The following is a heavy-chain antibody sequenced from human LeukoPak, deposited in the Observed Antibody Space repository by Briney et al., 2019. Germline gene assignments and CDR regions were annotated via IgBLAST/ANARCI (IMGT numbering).Heavy chain of an antibody. V-gene: IGHV1-24*01. Sequence: ASVKVSCKVSGYTLTKLSMHWVRQVPGKGLEWMGGFDFEDGETIYAQKFQGRVTMTEETSTDTAYMELSSLRSQDTAVYYCATSGVDNFELLYGMDVWGQGTVVTVSS. CDR1: GYTLTKLS. D-gene: IGHD1-7*01. J-gene: IGHJ6*02. CDR3: ATSGVDNFELLYGMDV. CDR2: FDFEDGET.